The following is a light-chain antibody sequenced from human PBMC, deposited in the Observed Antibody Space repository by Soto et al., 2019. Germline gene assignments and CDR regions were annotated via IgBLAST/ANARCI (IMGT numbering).Light chain of an antibody. CDR1: QDIKNY. V-gene: IGKV1-39*01. Sequence: DIQVTQSPSSLSASVGDRVTITCRASQDIKNYLNWYQRKPGTAPRLLIYAASNLHSGVPSTFSASGSGTDFSLNISSLQADDFGTYYCQHGFLLPWTFGQGTKVEVK. CDR2: AAS. J-gene: IGKJ1*01. CDR3: QHGFLLPWT.